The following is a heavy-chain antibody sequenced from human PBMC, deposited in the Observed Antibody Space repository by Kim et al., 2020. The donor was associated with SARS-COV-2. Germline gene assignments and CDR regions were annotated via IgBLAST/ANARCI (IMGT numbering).Heavy chain of an antibody. CDR3: ARDLKISASITMVRGVIPGYFDY. CDR2: ISSSSSYI. CDR1: GFTFSSYS. D-gene: IGHD3-10*01. V-gene: IGHV3-21*01. J-gene: IGHJ4*02. Sequence: GGSLRLSCAASGFTFSSYSMNWVRQAPGKGLEWVSSISSSSSYIYYADSVKGRFTISRDNAKNSLYLQMNSLRAEDTAVYYCARDLKISASITMVRGVIPGYFDYWGQGTLVTVSS.